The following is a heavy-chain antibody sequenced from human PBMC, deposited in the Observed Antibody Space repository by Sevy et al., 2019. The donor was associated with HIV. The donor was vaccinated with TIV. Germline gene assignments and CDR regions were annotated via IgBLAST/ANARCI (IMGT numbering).Heavy chain of an antibody. J-gene: IGHJ4*02. CDR2: IYPGDSET. Sequence: GESLKISCKGSGYSFTNYWIAWVRQMPGKGLEWMGIIYPGDSETRYSPSIQGQVTISADKSISTAYLTWSSLKASDTAMYYCARFYDSSGHFPSDYWGQGTLVTVSS. CDR1: GYSFTNYW. D-gene: IGHD3-22*01. CDR3: ARFYDSSGHFPSDY. V-gene: IGHV5-51*01.